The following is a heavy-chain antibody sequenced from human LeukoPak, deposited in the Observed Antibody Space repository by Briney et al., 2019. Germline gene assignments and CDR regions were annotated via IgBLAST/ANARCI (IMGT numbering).Heavy chain of an antibody. V-gene: IGHV3-11*01. CDR2: ISSSGTTI. CDR3: ARRTVTRDWYFDL. CDR1: GFTFSDYY. J-gene: IGHJ2*01. Sequence: GGSLRLSCAASGFTFSDYYMSWIRQAPGKGLEWVPYISSSGTTIYYADSVKGRFTISRDNAKNSLYLQMSSLRAEDTAVYYCARRTVTRDWYFDLWGRGTLVTVSS. D-gene: IGHD4-17*01.